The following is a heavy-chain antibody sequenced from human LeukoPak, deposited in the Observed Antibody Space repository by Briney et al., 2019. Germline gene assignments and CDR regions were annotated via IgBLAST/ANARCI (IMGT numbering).Heavy chain of an antibody. J-gene: IGHJ4*02. Sequence: SETLSLTCAVYGGSFSGYYWSWIRQSPGKGLEWIGEINHSGSTNYNPSLKSRVTISVDTSKKQFSLKLSSVTAADTAVYYCVTYYFDSSGPKKNYWGQGTLVTVSS. CDR3: VTYYFDSSGPKKNY. CDR1: GGSFSGYY. D-gene: IGHD3-22*01. V-gene: IGHV4-34*01. CDR2: INHSGST.